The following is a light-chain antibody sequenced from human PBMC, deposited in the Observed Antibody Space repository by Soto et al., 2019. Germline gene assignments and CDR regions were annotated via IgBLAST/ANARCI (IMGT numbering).Light chain of an antibody. CDR2: DAS. Sequence: DIQMTQSPSTLSASVGDRVTNTCRASQSISSWLAWYQQKPGKAPKLLIYDASSLENGVPSRFSGSGSGTEFTLTISSLQADDFATYYCQQYDSQGTFGQGTKVEIK. J-gene: IGKJ1*01. V-gene: IGKV1-5*01. CDR1: QSISSW. CDR3: QQYDSQGT.